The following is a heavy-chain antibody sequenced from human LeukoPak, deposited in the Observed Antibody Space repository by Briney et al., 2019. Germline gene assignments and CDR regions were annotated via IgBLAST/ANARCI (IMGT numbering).Heavy chain of an antibody. CDR2: ISSSKKHT. CDR1: GFSFSDFY. J-gene: IGHJ6*04. V-gene: IGHV3-11*06. Sequence: SGGSLRLSCTASGFSFSDFYMTWIRQAPGRGLDWVSYISSSKKHTKYADSVKGRFTISRDNANNSLYLQMNSLRAEDTAVYYCARGTQWLVDYYYYGMDVWGKGTTVTVSS. D-gene: IGHD6-19*01. CDR3: ARGTQWLVDYYYYGMDV.